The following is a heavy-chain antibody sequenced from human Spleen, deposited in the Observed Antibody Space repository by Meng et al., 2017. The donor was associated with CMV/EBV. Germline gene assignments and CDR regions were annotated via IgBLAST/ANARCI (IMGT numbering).Heavy chain of an antibody. CDR3: ATDRRGYCSRTSCLDRLDR. Sequence: SETLSLTCTVSGASVTSDNFFWTWIRQTPGRGLEWIGFISYSGITNYNPSLRSRVTISLDTSKNQFSLTLTSVSAADTAVYYCATDRRGYCSRTSCLDRLDRWGQGTLVTVSS. CDR2: ISYSGIT. V-gene: IGHV4-61*01. CDR1: GASVTSDNFF. J-gene: IGHJ5*02. D-gene: IGHD2-2*01.